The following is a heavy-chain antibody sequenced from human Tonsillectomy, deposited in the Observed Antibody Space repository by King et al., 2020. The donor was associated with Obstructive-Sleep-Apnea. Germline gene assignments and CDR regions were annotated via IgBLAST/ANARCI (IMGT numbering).Heavy chain of an antibody. J-gene: IGHJ6*02. CDR2: INPSGGDT. CDR1: GYTFTSYY. V-gene: IGHV1-46*01. Sequence: HVQLVESGAEVRKPGASVKVSCKASGYTFTSYYMHWVRQAPGQGLEWMGIINPSGGDTTYAQKFQGRVTMTRDTSTSKVYMELRSLRSEDTAVYYCARELPPTYHYYGMDVWGQGTTVTVSS. CDR3: ARELPPTYHYYGMDV. D-gene: IGHD5-18*01.